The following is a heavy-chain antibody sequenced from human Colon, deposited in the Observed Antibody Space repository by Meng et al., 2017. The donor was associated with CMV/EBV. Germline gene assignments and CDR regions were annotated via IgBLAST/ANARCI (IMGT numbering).Heavy chain of an antibody. D-gene: IGHD3-10*01. CDR1: GFVLGDYF. CDR3: AHHGGFGELGPVLFEYYYDNMDV. Sequence: GGSLRLSCAASGFVLGDYFMNWVRQAPGKGLEWVAYISSTSYTIYYADSVKGRFTISRDNAKNLLYLQMNNLRADDTAVYYCAHHGGFGELGPVLFEYYYDNMDVWGQGTTVTVSS. J-gene: IGHJ6*02. V-gene: IGHV3-11*01. CDR2: ISSTSYTI.